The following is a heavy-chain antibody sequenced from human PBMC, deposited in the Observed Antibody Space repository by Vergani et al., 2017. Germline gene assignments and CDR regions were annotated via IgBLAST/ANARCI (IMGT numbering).Heavy chain of an antibody. D-gene: IGHD3-3*01. CDR2: ISGSGGST. V-gene: IGHV3-23*01. CDR1: GFTFSSYA. J-gene: IGHJ4*02. Sequence: EVQLLESGGGLVQPGGSLRLSCAASGFTFSSYAMSWVRQAPGKGLEWVSAISGSGGSTYYADSVKGRFTISRDNSKNTLYLQMNSLRAEDTAVYYCAKDLSRITIFGVVIRGGGLDYWGQGTLVTVSS. CDR3: AKDLSRITIFGVVIRGGGLDY.